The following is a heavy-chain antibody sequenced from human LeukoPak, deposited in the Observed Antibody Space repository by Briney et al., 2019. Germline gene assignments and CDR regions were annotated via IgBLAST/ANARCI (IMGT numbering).Heavy chain of an antibody. D-gene: IGHD3-10*01. CDR2: ISYSGTT. CDR3: ARIGVRSVIIFGVFGY. Sequence: SETLSLTCSVSGASISSTSYYWGWIRRPPGKGLEWIGSISYSGTTSYSPSLESRVTISADTSKNQFSLKLSSVTATDTAVYYCARIGVRSVIIFGVFGYWGQGIRVTVSS. V-gene: IGHV4-39*07. CDR1: GASISSTSYY. J-gene: IGHJ4*02.